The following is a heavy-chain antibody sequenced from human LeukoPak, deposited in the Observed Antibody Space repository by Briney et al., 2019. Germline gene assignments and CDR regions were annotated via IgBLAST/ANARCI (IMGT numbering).Heavy chain of an antibody. V-gene: IGHV3-7*01. CDR1: GFTFSSYW. D-gene: IGHD1-26*01. CDR3: ARDSVGATFDY. J-gene: IGHJ4*02. CDR2: IKQDGSEK. Sequence: GGSLRLSCAASGFTFSSYWMSWVRQAPGRGLEWVANIKQDGSEKYYVDSVMRRFTISRDNAKNSLYLQMNSLRAEDTAVYYCARDSVGATFDYWGQGTLVSVSS.